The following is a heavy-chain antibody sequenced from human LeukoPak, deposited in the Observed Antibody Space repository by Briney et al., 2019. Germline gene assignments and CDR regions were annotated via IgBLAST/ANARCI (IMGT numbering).Heavy chain of an antibody. J-gene: IGHJ1*01. CDR3: ARYDYSNLDMAEYFQH. CDR1: GYTFTGYY. V-gene: IGHV1-2*02. Sequence: ASVKVSCKASGYTFTGYYMHWVRQSPGQGLEWMGWINPNSGGTNYAQKFQGRVTMTRDTSISTAYMELSRLRSDDTAVYYCARYDYSNLDMAEYFQHWGQGTLVTVSS. CDR2: INPNSGGT. D-gene: IGHD4-11*01.